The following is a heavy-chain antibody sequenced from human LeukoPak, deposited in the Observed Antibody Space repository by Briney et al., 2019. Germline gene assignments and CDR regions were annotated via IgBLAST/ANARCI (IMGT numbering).Heavy chain of an antibody. CDR2: IKQDGSEK. Sequence: GGSLRLSCAASGFTFSSYWMSWVRQAPGKGLEWVANIKQDGSEKYYVDSVKGRFTISRDNAKNSLYLRMNSLRAEDTAVYYCARAGISGWAYYFDYWGQGTLVTVSS. D-gene: IGHD3-3*02. CDR1: GFTFSSYW. V-gene: IGHV3-7*01. CDR3: ARAGISGWAYYFDY. J-gene: IGHJ4*02.